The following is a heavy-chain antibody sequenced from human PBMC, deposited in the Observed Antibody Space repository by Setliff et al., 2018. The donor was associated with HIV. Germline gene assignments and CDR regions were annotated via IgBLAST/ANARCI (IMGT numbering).Heavy chain of an antibody. CDR1: GGSIIDSRYF. CDR3: VRHVWSDDFLVPGWFDS. CDR2: VYYSGIP. V-gene: IGHV4-39*01. Sequence: PSAPLSLTCTVSGGSIIDSRYFWGWIRQPPGKGLEWIGSVYYSGIPYYSSSLKSRVTESVDTSRIHFSLKLTSVTAADTAVYKCVRHVWSDDFLVPGWFDSWSQGTLVTVSS. J-gene: IGHJ5*01. D-gene: IGHD3-3*01.